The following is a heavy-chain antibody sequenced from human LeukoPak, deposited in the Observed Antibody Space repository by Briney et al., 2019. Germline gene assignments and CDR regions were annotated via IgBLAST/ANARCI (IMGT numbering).Heavy chain of an antibody. V-gene: IGHV1-69*13. Sequence: SVKVSCKASGYTFTSYGISWVRQAPGQGLEWMGGIIPIFGTANYAQKFQGRVTITADESTSTAYMELSSLRSEDTAVYYCAREFGGYNDADHFDYWGQGTLVTVSS. CDR1: GYTFTSYG. CDR2: IIPIFGTA. CDR3: AREFGGYNDADHFDY. J-gene: IGHJ4*02. D-gene: IGHD5-24*01.